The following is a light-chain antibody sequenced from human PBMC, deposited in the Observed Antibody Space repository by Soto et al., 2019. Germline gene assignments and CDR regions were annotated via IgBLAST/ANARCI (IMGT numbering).Light chain of an antibody. CDR2: WAS. J-gene: IGKJ4*01. V-gene: IGKV4-1*01. CDR1: QSVLYSTNKKKY. Sequence: DFVMTQSPDSLAVSLGERATMNCKSSQSVLYSTNKKKYLAWYQQKPGQPPKLLIYWASTRESGVPDRFSGSGSGTDFTLTISSLQAEDVALYFCQQYYTNPFTFGGGTKVEIK. CDR3: QQYYTNPFT.